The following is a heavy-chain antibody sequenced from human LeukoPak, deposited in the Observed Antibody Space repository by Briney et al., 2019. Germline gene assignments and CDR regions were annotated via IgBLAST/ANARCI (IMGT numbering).Heavy chain of an antibody. D-gene: IGHD3-3*01. V-gene: IGHV3-33*01. CDR2: IWSDGSRK. CDR1: GFTFSSHG. J-gene: IGHJ4*02. CDR3: ARDHPDDGYLDY. Sequence: GGSLRLSCAASGFTFSSHGMHWVRQAPGKGLEWVAVIWSDGSRKYYADSVQGRFVISRDNSKNTLYVQMNSLRAEDTGVYYCARDHPDDGYLDYWGQGTLVTVSS.